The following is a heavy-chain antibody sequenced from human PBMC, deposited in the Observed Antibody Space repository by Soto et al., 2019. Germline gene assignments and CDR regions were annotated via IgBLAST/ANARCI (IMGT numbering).Heavy chain of an antibody. Sequence: VQLVQSGAEVKKPGASVKVSCPASGYTFTSYGISWVRQAPGQGLEWMGWISAYNGTTNYAQKLQGRVTMTTDTSTSPAYMELRSLRSDDTAVYYCARDPRRVRAGYYYYYGMDVWGHGPTVTV. CDR3: ARDPRRVRAGYYYYYGMDV. J-gene: IGHJ6*02. CDR1: GYTFTSYG. D-gene: IGHD3-10*01. CDR2: ISAYNGTT. V-gene: IGHV1-18*04.